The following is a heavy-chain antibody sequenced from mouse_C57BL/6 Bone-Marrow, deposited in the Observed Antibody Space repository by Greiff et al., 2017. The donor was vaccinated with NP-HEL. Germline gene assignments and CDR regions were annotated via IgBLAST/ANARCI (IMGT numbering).Heavy chain of an antibody. V-gene: IGHV5-9-1*02. Sequence: EVQLVESGEGLVKPGGSLKLSCAASGFTFSSYAMSWVRQTPEKRLEWVAYISSGGDYIYYADTVKGRFTISRDNARNTLYLQMSSLKSEDTAMYYCTNSYGNYDAMDYWGQGTSVTVSS. J-gene: IGHJ4*01. D-gene: IGHD2-1*01. CDR2: ISSGGDYI. CDR1: GFTFSSYA. CDR3: TNSYGNYDAMDY.